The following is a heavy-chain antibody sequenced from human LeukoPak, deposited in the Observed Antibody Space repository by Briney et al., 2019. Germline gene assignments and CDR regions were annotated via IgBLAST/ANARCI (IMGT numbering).Heavy chain of an antibody. Sequence: QTGGSLRLSCAASGFTVSSNYMSWVRQAPGKGLERVSVIYSGGSTYYADSVKGRFTISRDNSKNTLYLQMNSLRAEDTAVYYCARESKPPYLDYYYYCMDVWGQGTTVTVSS. CDR2: IYSGGST. D-gene: IGHD3-10*01. CDR3: ARESKPPYLDYYYYCMDV. V-gene: IGHV3-53*01. J-gene: IGHJ6*02. CDR1: GFTVSSNY.